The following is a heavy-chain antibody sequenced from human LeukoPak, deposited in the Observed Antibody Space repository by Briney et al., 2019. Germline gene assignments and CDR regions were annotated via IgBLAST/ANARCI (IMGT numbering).Heavy chain of an antibody. V-gene: IGHV4-39*07. J-gene: IGHJ4*02. CDR1: GGSINSSNYN. CDR3: AREDGGRYIVVVPADMGSYFDY. CDR2: VYYSGLT. D-gene: IGHD2-2*01. Sequence: PSETLSLTCTVSGGSINSSNYNWGWIRQPPRRGPEWLASVYYSGLTYYNSSLKSRVSISVDTSKNQFSLKLSSVTAADTAVYYCAREDGGRYIVVVPADMGSYFDYWGQGTLVTVSS.